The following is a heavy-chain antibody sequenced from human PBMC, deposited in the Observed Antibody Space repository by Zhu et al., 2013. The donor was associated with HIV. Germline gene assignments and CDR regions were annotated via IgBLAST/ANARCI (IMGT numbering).Heavy chain of an antibody. J-gene: IGHJ3*02. CDR2: FDPEDAET. D-gene: IGHD4-17*01. Sequence: QVQLVQSGAEVKKPGASVKVSCKVSGATLSEFSIHWVRQTPGEGLEWMGGFDPEDAETVYAQPFQGRVTMTEDTSTDTAYMELNSLRSEDTAMYFCASSLIDYADQKDAFDIWGHGTMVTVSS. V-gene: IGHV1-24*01. CDR3: ASSLIDYADQKDAFDI. CDR1: GATLSEFS.